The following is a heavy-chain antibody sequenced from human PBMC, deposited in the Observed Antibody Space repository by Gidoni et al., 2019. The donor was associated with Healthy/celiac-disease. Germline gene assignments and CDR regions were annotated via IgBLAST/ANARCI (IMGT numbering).Heavy chain of an antibody. Sequence: QVQLVQSGSELKKPGSSVKVSFPASGYTFTTYAMHWVRQAPGQGLEWMGWINTNTGNPTYAQGFTGRFVFSLDTSVSTAYLQISSLKAEDTAVYYCVIGNFGSDPWGQGTLVTVSS. D-gene: IGHD3-10*01. J-gene: IGHJ5*02. CDR2: INTNTGNP. CDR3: VIGNFGSDP. CDR1: GYTFTTYA. V-gene: IGHV7-4-1*02.